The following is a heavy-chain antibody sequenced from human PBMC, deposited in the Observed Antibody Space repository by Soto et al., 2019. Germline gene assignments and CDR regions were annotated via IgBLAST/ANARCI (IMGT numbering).Heavy chain of an antibody. CDR2: ISYDGSNK. CDR1: GFTFSSYA. D-gene: IGHD1-1*01. CDR3: ARGRDWTGGYYFDY. J-gene: IGHJ4*02. V-gene: IGHV3-30-3*01. Sequence: QVQLVESGGGVVQPGRSLRLSCAASGFTFSSYAMHWVRQAPGKGLEWVAVISYDGSNKYYADSVKGRFTISRDNSKNTLYLQMNSLRAEDTAVYYCARGRDWTGGYYFDYWGQGTLVTVSS.